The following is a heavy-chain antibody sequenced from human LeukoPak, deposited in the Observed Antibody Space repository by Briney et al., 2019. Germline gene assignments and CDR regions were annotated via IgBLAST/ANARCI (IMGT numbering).Heavy chain of an antibody. CDR2: IYYSGST. CDR1: GCSISSYY. J-gene: IGHJ4*02. D-gene: IGHD2-15*01. V-gene: IGHV4-59*01. CDR3: ARCTFLGYCSGGSCLDY. Sequence: PSETLSLTCTVSGCSISSYYWSWIRQPPGKGLEWIGYIYYSGSTNYNPSLRSRVTISVDTSKNQFSLKLSSVTAADTAVYYCARCTFLGYCSGGSCLDYWGQGTLVTVSS.